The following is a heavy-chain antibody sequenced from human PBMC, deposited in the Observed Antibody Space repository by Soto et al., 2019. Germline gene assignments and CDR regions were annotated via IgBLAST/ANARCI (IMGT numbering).Heavy chain of an antibody. D-gene: IGHD1-1*01. CDR1: AYTFTSYD. CDR3: ARGPTWAGNVDY. J-gene: IGHJ4*02. Sequence: QVQLVQSGAEVKKPGASVKVSCKASAYTFTSYDINWVRQATGQGLEWMGWMHPNSGNTGYAQKFQGRVTMTRNTSISTAYMELSSLRSEDTAVYFCARGPTWAGNVDYWGQGTLVTVSS. CDR2: MHPNSGNT. V-gene: IGHV1-8*01.